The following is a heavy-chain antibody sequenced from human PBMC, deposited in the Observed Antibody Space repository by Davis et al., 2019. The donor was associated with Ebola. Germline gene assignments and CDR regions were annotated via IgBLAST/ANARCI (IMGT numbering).Heavy chain of an antibody. V-gene: IGHV4-4*07. CDR3: ARDRWHSSIWGYSYYGMDV. J-gene: IGHJ6*02. CDR2: IYTSGST. Sequence: MPSETLSLTCTVSGGSISSYYWSWIRQPAGKGLEWIGRIYTSGSTNYNPSLKSRVTMSVDTSKNQFSLKLSSVTAADTAVYYCARDRWHSSIWGYSYYGMDVWGQGTTVTVSS. D-gene: IGHD2-2*01. CDR1: GGSISSYY.